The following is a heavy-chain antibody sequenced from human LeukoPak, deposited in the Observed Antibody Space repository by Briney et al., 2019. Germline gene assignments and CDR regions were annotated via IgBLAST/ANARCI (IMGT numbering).Heavy chain of an antibody. J-gene: IGHJ3*02. Sequence: ASVKVSCKASGYTFTGYYMHWVRQAPGQGLEWMGWINPNSGGTNYAQKFQGRVTMTRDTSISTAYMELSRLRSDDTAVYYCARDRKLQWELPPDAFDIWGQGTMVTVSS. CDR2: INPNSGGT. CDR3: ARDRKLQWELPPDAFDI. V-gene: IGHV1-2*02. D-gene: IGHD1-26*01. CDR1: GYTFTGYY.